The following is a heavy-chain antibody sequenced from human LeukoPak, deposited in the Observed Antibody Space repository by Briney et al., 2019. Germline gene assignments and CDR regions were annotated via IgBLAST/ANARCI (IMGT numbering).Heavy chain of an antibody. J-gene: IGHJ5*02. V-gene: IGHV3-30*03. CDR2: ISYDGSNK. Sequence: GGSLRLSCAASGFTFSSYGMHWVRQAPGKGLEWVAVISYDGSNKYYADSVKGRFTISRDNSKNTLYLQMNSLRAEDTAVYYCARDGYSSSWEVNWFDPWGQGTLVTVSS. CDR3: ARDGYSSSWEVNWFDP. D-gene: IGHD6-13*01. CDR1: GFTFSSYG.